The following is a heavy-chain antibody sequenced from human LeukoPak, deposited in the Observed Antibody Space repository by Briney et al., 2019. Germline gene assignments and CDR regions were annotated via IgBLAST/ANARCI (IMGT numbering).Heavy chain of an antibody. Sequence: GGSLRLSCAASGFTFSSYAMHWVRQAPGKGLEWVAVISYDGGNKYYADSVKGRFTISRDNSKNTLFLHMNSLRAEDTAIFYCAKHVAVLPAPRNYYFDYWGQGALVTVSS. J-gene: IGHJ4*02. D-gene: IGHD2-2*01. CDR2: ISYDGGNK. CDR3: AKHVAVLPAPRNYYFDY. V-gene: IGHV3-30*04. CDR1: GFTFSSYA.